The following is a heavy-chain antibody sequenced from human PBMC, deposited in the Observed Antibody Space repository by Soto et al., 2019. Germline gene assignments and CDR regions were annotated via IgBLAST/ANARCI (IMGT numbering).Heavy chain of an antibody. J-gene: IGHJ3*01. CDR1: GFTFTGFG. Sequence: EGQLLESGGGLVRPGGSLRLSCAASGFTFTGFGMHWVRQAPGKGLEWLAGLSGSGDSKYYAESVKGRFTISRDNSRDTVFLAMDMLLVADWPVYFCTNPIVRGRTDGQAYAFDVWGQGTIVTVSS. CDR2: LSGSGDSK. CDR3: TNPIVRGRTDGQAYAFDV. D-gene: IGHD2-15*01. V-gene: IGHV3-23*01.